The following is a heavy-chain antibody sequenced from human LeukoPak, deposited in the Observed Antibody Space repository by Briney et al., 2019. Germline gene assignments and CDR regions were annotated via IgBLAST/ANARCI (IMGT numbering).Heavy chain of an antibody. CDR3: ARDIVVGYCGGDCYNWFDP. J-gene: IGHJ5*02. D-gene: IGHD2-21*02. CDR2: ISAYNGNT. V-gene: IGHV1-18*01. CDR1: GYTFTSYG. Sequence: ASVKVSCKASGYTFTSYGISWVRQAPGQGLEWMGWISAYNGNTNYAQKLQGRVTMTTDTSTSTAYMELRSLRSDDTAVYYCARDIVVGYCGGDCYNWFDPWGQGTLVTVSS.